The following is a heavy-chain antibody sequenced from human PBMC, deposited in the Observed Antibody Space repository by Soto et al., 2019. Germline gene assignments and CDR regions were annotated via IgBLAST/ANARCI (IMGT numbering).Heavy chain of an antibody. CDR1: GFTFSSYG. J-gene: IGHJ6*02. D-gene: IGHD1-1*01. Sequence: QVQLVESGGGVVQPGMSLSLSCAASGFTFSSYGMHWVRQAPGKGLEWVAVIWYDGSNKYYADSVKGRFTISRDNSKNTLYLQMNSLRADDTAVYYCARDETLGLDSDPGYYYDMDVWGQGTTVTVAS. CDR3: ARDETLGLDSDPGYYYDMDV. V-gene: IGHV3-33*01. CDR2: IWYDGSNK.